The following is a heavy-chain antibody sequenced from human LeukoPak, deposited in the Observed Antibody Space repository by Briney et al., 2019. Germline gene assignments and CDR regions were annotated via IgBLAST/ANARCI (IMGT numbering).Heavy chain of an antibody. CDR3: ARFWVFGADTSPPYHQGMDL. V-gene: IGHV1-18*01. D-gene: IGHD3-3*01. CDR1: GYNFKTHA. Sequence: ASVKVSCQTSGYNFKTHAVSWLRQVPGQGLEWMGWISGYSGDTAFAQKFQGRVTMTKDTSTTTAYMELRSLTSDDTAVYYCARFWVFGADTSPPYHQGMDLWGRGTTVTVSS. CDR2: ISGYSGDT. J-gene: IGHJ6*02.